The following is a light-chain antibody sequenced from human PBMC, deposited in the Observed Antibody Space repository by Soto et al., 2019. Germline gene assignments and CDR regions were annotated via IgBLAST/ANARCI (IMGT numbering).Light chain of an antibody. CDR2: YNS. CDR3: AAWDDSLYVYV. Sequence: QSVLTQPPSVSGTPGQRVTISCSGRNSNIGSNTVNWYRQLPGTAPRLLIYYNSERPSGVPDRFSGSKSGTSASLAISGLQSEDEADFYCAAWDDSLYVYVFGTGTKLT. V-gene: IGLV1-44*01. J-gene: IGLJ1*01. CDR1: NSNIGSNT.